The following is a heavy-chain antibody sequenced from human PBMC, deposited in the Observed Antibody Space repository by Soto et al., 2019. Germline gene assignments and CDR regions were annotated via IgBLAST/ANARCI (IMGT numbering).Heavy chain of an antibody. J-gene: IGHJ4*02. Sequence: QVQLQESGPGLVKPSQTLSLTCTVSGGSISSGGYYWSWIRQHPGKGLEWIGYIYYSGSTYYNPSLKRRVTISVDTSKNQFSLKLSSVTAADTAVYYCARDRDGYSYGYIDYWGQGTLVTVSS. D-gene: IGHD5-18*01. CDR3: ARDRDGYSYGYIDY. CDR2: IYYSGST. V-gene: IGHV4-31*03. CDR1: GGSISSGGYY.